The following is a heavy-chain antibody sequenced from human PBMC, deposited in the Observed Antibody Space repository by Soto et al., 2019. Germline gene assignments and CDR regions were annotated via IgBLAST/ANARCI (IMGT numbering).Heavy chain of an antibody. V-gene: IGHV1-69*01. CDR2: IIPIFGTA. J-gene: IGHJ6*02. CDR3: ARDRGYSYGPEGMYYYYGMDC. CDR1: GGTLSSFD. D-gene: IGHD5-18*01. Sequence: PSGKVSCKGLGGTLSSFDISWVRPAPGQVLEWMGGIIPIFGTANYAQKFQGRVTITADESTSTAYMELSSLRSEDTAVYYCARDRGYSYGPEGMYYYYGMDCLGQGTSVIVS.